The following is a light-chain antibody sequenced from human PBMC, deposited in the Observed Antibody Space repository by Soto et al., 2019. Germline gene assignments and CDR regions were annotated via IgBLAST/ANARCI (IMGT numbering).Light chain of an antibody. Sequence: DIVMTQSPDSLAVSLGERATINCKPSQSVLYSSNNKNYLAWYQHKPGQPPKLLIYWASTRESGVPDRFSGSGSGTDFTLTISSLQAEDVAVYYCQQYYTTPWTFGQGTKVEIK. CDR1: QSVLYSSNNKNY. J-gene: IGKJ1*01. CDR3: QQYYTTPWT. V-gene: IGKV4-1*01. CDR2: WAS.